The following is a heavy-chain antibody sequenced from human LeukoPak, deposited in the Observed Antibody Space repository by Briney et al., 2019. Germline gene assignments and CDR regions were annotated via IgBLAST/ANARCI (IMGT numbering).Heavy chain of an antibody. CDR1: GYSFTSYW. CDR3: ARRPTTHSGSYYGWYFDL. J-gene: IGHJ2*01. Sequence: GESLKISCKGSGYSFTSYWIGWVRQMPGKGLEWMGIIYPGDSDTRYSPSFQGQVTISADKSISTAYLQWGSLKASDTAMYYCARRPTTHSGSYYGWYFDLWGRGTLVTVSS. D-gene: IGHD1-26*01. V-gene: IGHV5-51*01. CDR2: IYPGDSDT.